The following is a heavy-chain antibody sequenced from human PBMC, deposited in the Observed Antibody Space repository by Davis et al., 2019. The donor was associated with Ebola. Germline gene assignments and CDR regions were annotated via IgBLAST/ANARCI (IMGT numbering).Heavy chain of an antibody. Sequence: MPSETLSLTCPLPGGSISSSSYYWGWIRQPPGRGLEWIGSIYYSGSTYYNPSLKSRVTISVDTSKNQFSMNLSSVTAADTAVYYCASRQAAPDRGPWFDPWGQGTLVTVSS. V-gene: IGHV4-39*01. J-gene: IGHJ5*02. D-gene: IGHD6-13*01. CDR1: GGSISSSSYY. CDR3: ASRQAAPDRGPWFDP. CDR2: IYYSGST.